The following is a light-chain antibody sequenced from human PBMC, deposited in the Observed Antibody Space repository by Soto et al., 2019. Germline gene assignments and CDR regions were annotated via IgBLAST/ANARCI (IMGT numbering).Light chain of an antibody. V-gene: IGLV2-23*01. Sequence: QSALTQPASVSGSPGQSITISCTGTSSTVGGFNVVSWYQQHPGKAPKVIIYEGIKRPSGVSNRFSGSNSGSTASLTISGLQAEDEAEYYCCSYVGATTYVFGPGTKVTVL. CDR1: SSTVGGFNV. J-gene: IGLJ1*01. CDR3: CSYVGATTYV. CDR2: EGI.